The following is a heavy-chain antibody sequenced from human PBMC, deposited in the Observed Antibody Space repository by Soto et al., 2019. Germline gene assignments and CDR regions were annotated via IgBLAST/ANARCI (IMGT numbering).Heavy chain of an antibody. CDR2: FIAMLGTP. CDR3: ARGAMANFDY. CDR1: GGTFGSQG. Sequence: SVKVSCKASGGTFGSQGIAWVRQAPGQGLEWMGGFIAMLGTPTYAKKVQGGATISADESLTSSYLELRSLRSEDTGVYFCARGAMANFDYWGQGTVVTVSS. J-gene: IGHJ4*02. V-gene: IGHV1-69*13. D-gene: IGHD5-18*01.